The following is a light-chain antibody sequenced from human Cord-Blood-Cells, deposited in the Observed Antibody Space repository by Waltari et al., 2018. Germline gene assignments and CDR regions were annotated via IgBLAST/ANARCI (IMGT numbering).Light chain of an antibody. J-gene: IGKJ4*01. V-gene: IGKV3-11*01. Sequence: EIVLTQSPATLSLSPGERATLSCRASQSVSSYLAWYQQKPGQDPRLLIYDASNRATGIPARCSGSGSGTDFTLTISSLEPEDFAVYYCQQRSNWPPLTFGGGTKVEIK. CDR3: QQRSNWPPLT. CDR1: QSVSSY. CDR2: DAS.